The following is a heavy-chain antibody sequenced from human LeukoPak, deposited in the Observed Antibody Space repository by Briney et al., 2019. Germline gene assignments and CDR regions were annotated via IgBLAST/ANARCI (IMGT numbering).Heavy chain of an antibody. Sequence: GGSLRLSCAASGFTFDDYAMHWVRQAPGKGLEWVSFISASSISTYFADSVKGRFTISRDNSKNTLYLQMNSLRAEDTALYYCATKPRGPYYYFDYWGHGTLVTVSS. CDR3: ATKPRGPYYYFDY. CDR1: GFTFDDYA. D-gene: IGHD1-14*01. CDR2: ISASSIST. V-gene: IGHV3-23*01. J-gene: IGHJ4*01.